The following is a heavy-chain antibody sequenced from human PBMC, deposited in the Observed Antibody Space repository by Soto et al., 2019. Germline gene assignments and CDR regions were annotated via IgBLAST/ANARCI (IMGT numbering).Heavy chain of an antibody. J-gene: IGHJ4*02. CDR3: TTGIYYDILTGYHNVAY. CDR2: ITHSGGRT. D-gene: IGHD3-9*01. V-gene: IGHV3-23*01. Sequence: GGSLRLSCAVSGFTFSSYAMSWVRQAPGKGLEWVSTITHSGGRTYYADSVKGRFTISRDNSKNTLYLQMNSLRAEDTAVYYCTTGIYYDILTGYHNVAYWGQGALVTVSS. CDR1: GFTFSSYA.